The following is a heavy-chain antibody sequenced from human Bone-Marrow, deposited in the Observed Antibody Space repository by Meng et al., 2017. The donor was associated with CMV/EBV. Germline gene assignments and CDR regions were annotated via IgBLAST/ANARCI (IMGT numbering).Heavy chain of an antibody. V-gene: IGHV3-23*03. D-gene: IGHD6-19*01. CDR2: IFSGGTNT. CDR3: AKDVLAYSSGKEH. Sequence: GESLKISCVASGFTFSNYAMSWVRQAPGKGLEWVSVIFSGGTNTYYADSVKGRFTISRDNSKNTLYLEMNSLRADDTAIYYCAKDVLAYSSGKEHWGQGTLVTVSS. CDR1: GFTFSNYA. J-gene: IGHJ4*02.